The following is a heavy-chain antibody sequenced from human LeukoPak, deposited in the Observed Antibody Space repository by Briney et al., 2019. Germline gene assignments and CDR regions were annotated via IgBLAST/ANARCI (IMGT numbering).Heavy chain of an antibody. D-gene: IGHD1-1*01. CDR2: IYSSGNT. J-gene: IGHJ4*02. Sequence: PSETLSLTCSVSGDSISSGRNYWGWIRQSPGKGLEWIASIYSSGNTHSNPSLKSRVSISVDTSKNQVSLKLYSVTASDAAIYYCARHLSGTTMSHYFDFWGQGTLVTVSS. CDR1: GDSISSGRNY. CDR3: ARHLSGTTMSHYFDF. V-gene: IGHV4-39*01.